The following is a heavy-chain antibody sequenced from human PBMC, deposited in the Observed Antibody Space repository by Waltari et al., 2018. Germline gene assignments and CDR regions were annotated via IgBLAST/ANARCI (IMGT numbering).Heavy chain of an antibody. CDR1: GFTFSNAW. D-gene: IGHD6-19*01. CDR2: IKSKTDGGKT. Sequence: EVQLVESGGGLVKPGGSLRLSCAASGFTFSNAWLNWVRQAPGKGLEWVGRIKSKTDGGKTYYAAPVKGRFTISRDDSKNTLYLQMNSLKTEDTSMYYCTTRTDGIAVAGADYWGQGTLVTVSS. J-gene: IGHJ4*02. CDR3: TTRTDGIAVAGADY. V-gene: IGHV3-15*07.